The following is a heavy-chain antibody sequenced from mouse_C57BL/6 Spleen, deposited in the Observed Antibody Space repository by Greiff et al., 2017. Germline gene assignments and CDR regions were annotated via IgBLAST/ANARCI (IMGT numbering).Heavy chain of an antibody. J-gene: IGHJ4*01. Sequence: EVQVVESGGGLVKPGGSLKLSCAASGFTFSDYGMHWVRQAPEKGLEWVAYISSGSSTIYYADTVKGRFTISRDNAKNTLFLQMTSLRSEDTAMYYCARREISTYGSSPYYYAMDYWGQGTSVTVSS. CDR2: ISSGSSTI. CDR3: ARREISTYGSSPYYYAMDY. CDR1: GFTFSDYG. V-gene: IGHV5-17*01. D-gene: IGHD1-1*01.